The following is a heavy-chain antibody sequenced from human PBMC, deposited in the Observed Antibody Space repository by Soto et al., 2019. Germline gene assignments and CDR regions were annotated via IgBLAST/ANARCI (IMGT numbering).Heavy chain of an antibody. D-gene: IGHD6-13*01. CDR1: GYSFSSYG. Sequence: QVQLVQSGPEVKKPGASVKVSCKASGYSFSSYGITWVRQAPGQGLEWMGWISPSTGETNYAQKFQGRVTVTTDRSPTPAYLELSSLRPPAPAFHYCARDWYPGFAPGGPGTLVTVSP. J-gene: IGHJ5*02. V-gene: IGHV1-18*01. CDR3: ARDWYPGFAP. CDR2: ISPSTGET.